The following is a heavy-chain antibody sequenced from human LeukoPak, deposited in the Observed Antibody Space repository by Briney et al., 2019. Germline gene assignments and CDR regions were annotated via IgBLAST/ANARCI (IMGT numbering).Heavy chain of an antibody. Sequence: SETLSLTCAVSGGSISSGGYYWSWLRQPPGKGLEWIGYAYNSGNTNYNPSLKSRVTISIDTSKKQISLNLNSVTAADTAVYYCARDIHPTYYWGQGTLVTVSS. V-gene: IGHV4-61*08. CDR2: AYNSGNT. CDR3: ARDIHPTYY. CDR1: GGSISSGGYY. J-gene: IGHJ4*02.